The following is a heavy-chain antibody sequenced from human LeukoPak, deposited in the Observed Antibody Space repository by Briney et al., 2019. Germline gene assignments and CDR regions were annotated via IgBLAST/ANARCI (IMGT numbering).Heavy chain of an antibody. V-gene: IGHV3-23*01. D-gene: IGHD2-21*02. CDR2: ISGSGGSA. CDR1: GFTFSSYA. CDR3: ASGSSRAYCGGDCYI. Sequence: PGGSLRLSCAASGFTFSSYAMSWVRQAPGKGLEWVSAISGSGGSAYYADSVKGRFTISRDNSKNTLYLQMNSLRAEDTAVYYCASGSSRAYCGGDCYIWGQGTLVTVSS. J-gene: IGHJ4*02.